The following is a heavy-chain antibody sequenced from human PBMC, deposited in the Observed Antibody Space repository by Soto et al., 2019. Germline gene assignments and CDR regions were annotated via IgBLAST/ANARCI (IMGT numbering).Heavy chain of an antibody. Sequence: EVQLLESGGAPVQSGGSLRLSCVASGFTFENYAMSWVRQAPGKGLEWVSAISGSGGTTYYSDSVKGRFTISRDTSQNTVYLQMNDLRVEDAAEYFCAKDSWAIFGVPAGEYYAMDVWGQATTVTVSS. CDR2: ISGSGGTT. V-gene: IGHV3-23*01. CDR1: GFTFENYA. CDR3: AKDSWAIFGVPAGEYYAMDV. J-gene: IGHJ6*02. D-gene: IGHD3-3*01.